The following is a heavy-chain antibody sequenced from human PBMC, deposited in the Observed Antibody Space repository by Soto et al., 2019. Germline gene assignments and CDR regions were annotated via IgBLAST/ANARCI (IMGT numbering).Heavy chain of an antibody. D-gene: IGHD5-18*01. CDR1: GGTFSSYA. CDR3: ARGRTRIHGWFDP. V-gene: IGHV1-69*13. Sequence: SVKVSCKASGGTFSSYAISWVRQAPGQGLEWMGGIIPIFGTANYAQKFQGRVTITADESTSTAYMELSSLRSEDTAVYYCARGRTRIHGWFDPWGQGTLVTVSS. CDR2: IIPIFGTA. J-gene: IGHJ5*02.